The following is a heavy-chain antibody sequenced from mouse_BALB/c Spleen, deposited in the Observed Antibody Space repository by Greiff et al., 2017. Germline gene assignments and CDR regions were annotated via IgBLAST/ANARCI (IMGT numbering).Heavy chain of an antibody. CDR3: VRLYGNYWYFDV. D-gene: IGHD2-1*01. CDR2: IWTGGGT. V-gene: IGHV2-9-2*01. Sequence: QVQLKESGPGLVAPSQSLSITCTVSGFSLTSYDISWIRQPPGKGLEWLGVIWTGGGTNYNSAFMSRLSISKDNSKSQVFLKMNSLQTDDTAIYYCVRLYGNYWYFDVWGAGTTVTVSS. CDR1: GFSLTSYD. J-gene: IGHJ1*01.